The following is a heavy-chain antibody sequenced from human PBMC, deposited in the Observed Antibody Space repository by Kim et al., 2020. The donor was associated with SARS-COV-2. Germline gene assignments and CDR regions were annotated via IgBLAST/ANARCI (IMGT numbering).Heavy chain of an antibody. D-gene: IGHD3-22*01. V-gene: IGHV4-39*01. Sequence: NPSTRRRVTISENTSKNQFSRKLSSVTAADTAVYYCARRRYDSSGYVFDYWGQGTLVTVSS. J-gene: IGHJ4*02. CDR3: ARRRYDSSGYVFDY.